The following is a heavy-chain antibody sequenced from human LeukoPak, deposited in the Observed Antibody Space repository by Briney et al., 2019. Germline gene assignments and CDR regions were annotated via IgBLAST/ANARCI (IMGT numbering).Heavy chain of an antibody. CDR1: GGSISNSSYY. Sequence: SETLSLTCTVSGGSISNSSYYWGWIRQPPGKGLEWIGSIYYSGSTYFDPSLKSRVTMSVDTSKNQFSLKLSSVTAADTAVYYCARQYYDILTGYPYYFDYWGQGTLVTVS. CDR3: ARQYYDILTGYPYYFDY. CDR2: IYYSGST. J-gene: IGHJ4*02. D-gene: IGHD3-9*01. V-gene: IGHV4-39*01.